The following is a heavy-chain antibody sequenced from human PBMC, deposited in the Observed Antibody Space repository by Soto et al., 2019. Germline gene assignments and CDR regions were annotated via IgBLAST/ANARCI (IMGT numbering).Heavy chain of an antibody. CDR2: ISGSSSTT. J-gene: IGHJ4*02. CDR1: GGPFTNYG. V-gene: IGHV3-48*01. CDR3: ATGYYASGSYYAYYSYF. Sequence: GGSLRLSCAASGGPFTNYGMSWIRQAPGKGLEWVSYISGSSSTTYYADSVKGRFTISRDNAENSLYLQMNSLRAEDTAVYYCATGYYASGSYYAYYSYFWGQGSQVTVSS. D-gene: IGHD3-10*01.